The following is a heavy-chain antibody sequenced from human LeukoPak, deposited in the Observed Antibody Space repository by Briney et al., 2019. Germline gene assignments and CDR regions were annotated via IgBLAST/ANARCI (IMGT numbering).Heavy chain of an antibody. CDR2: INPNSGGT. V-gene: IGHV1-2*02. D-gene: IGHD3-16*01. J-gene: IGHJ5*02. CDR3: ARLGGRLSNWFDP. Sequence: GASVKVSCKASGYTFTGYYMHWVRQAPGQGLEWMGWINPNSGGTNYAQKFQGRVTMTRDTSISTAYMELSRLRSDDTAVYYCARLGGRLSNWFDPWGQGTLVTVSS. CDR1: GYTFTGYY.